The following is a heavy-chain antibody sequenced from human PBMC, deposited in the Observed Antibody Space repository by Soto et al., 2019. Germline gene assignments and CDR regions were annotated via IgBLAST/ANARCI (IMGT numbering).Heavy chain of an antibody. D-gene: IGHD4-17*01. CDR3: TTVSAMTTVVYYGMDV. Sequence: GGSLRLSCAASGFTFSNAWMSWVRQAPGKGLEWVGRIKSKTDGGTTDYAAPVKGRFTISRDDSKNTLYLQMNSLKTEDTAVYYCTTVSAMTTVVYYGMDVWGQGTTVTVSS. J-gene: IGHJ6*02. CDR2: IKSKTDGGTT. CDR1: GFTFSNAW. V-gene: IGHV3-15*01.